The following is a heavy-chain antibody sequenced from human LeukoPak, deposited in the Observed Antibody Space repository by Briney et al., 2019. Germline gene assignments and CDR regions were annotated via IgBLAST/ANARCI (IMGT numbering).Heavy chain of an antibody. CDR2: ISAASHGI. J-gene: IGHJ5*01. CDR3: ARVAQGNDS. CDR1: GFTFTVYS. V-gene: IGHV3-48*01. Sequence: GGSLRLSCAASGFTFTVYSMTWVRQAPGKGLEWISHISAASHGIYYADSVKDRFTVSRDNAKNSVYLQMNSLRAEDTAVYYCARVAQGNDSWGQGTLVTVSS. D-gene: IGHD3-10*01.